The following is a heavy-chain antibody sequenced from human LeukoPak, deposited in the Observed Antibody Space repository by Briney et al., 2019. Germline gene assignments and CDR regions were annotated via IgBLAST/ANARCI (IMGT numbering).Heavy chain of an antibody. CDR1: GGSFSGYY. CDR3: ARGIYVDIVATAPPFDY. CDR2: INHSGST. V-gene: IGHV4-34*01. Sequence: SETLYLTCAVYGGSFSGYYWSWIRQPPGKGLEWIGEINHSGSTNYNPSLKSRVTISVDTSKNQFSLKLSSVTAADTAVYYCARGIYVDIVATAPPFDYWGQGTLVTVSS. J-gene: IGHJ4*02. D-gene: IGHD5-12*01.